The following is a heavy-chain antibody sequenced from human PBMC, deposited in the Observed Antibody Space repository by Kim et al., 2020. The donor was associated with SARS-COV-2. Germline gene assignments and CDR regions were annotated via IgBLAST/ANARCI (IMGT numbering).Heavy chain of an antibody. V-gene: IGHV3-30*18. CDR3: AKEPPGYDLYYYGMDV. Sequence: GGSLRLSCAASGFTFSSYGMHWVRQAPGKGLEWVAVISYDGSNKYYADSVKGRFTISRDNSKNTLYLQMNSLRAEDTAVYYCAKEPPGYDLYYYGMDVWGQGTTVTVSS. CDR1: GFTFSSYG. CDR2: ISYDGSNK. D-gene: IGHD5-12*01. J-gene: IGHJ6*02.